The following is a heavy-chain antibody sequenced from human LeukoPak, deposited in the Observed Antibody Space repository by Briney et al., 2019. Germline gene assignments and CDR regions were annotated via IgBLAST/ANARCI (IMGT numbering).Heavy chain of an antibody. CDR3: ARERNWILYYYYGMDV. CDR2: ISYDGSNK. Sequence: GGSLRLSCAASGFTFSSYAMHWVRQAPGKGLEWVAVISYDGSNKYYADSVKGRFTISRDNSMNTLYLQMNSLRAEDTAVYYCARERNWILYYYYGMDVWGQGTTVTVSS. D-gene: IGHD1-20*01. V-gene: IGHV3-30-3*01. J-gene: IGHJ6*02. CDR1: GFTFSSYA.